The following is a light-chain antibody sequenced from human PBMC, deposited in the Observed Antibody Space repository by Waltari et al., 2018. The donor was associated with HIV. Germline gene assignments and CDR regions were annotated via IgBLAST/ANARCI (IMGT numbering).Light chain of an antibody. CDR2: EVS. CDR1: SSDIGGYNY. CDR3: SSYSGSSIFVV. Sequence: QSVLTQPASVSGSPGQSITISCTGTSSDIGGYNYVSWYQQHPGKAPKLLIYEVSNRPSGVSDRFSGSRSGNTATLTISGLQAEDEADYICSSYSGSSIFVVFGGGTKLTVL. J-gene: IGLJ2*01. V-gene: IGLV2-14*01.